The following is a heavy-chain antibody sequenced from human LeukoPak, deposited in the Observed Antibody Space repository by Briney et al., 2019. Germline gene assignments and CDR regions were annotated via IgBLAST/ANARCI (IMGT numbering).Heavy chain of an antibody. Sequence: SVKVSCKASGGTLSSYAISWVRQAPGQGLEWMGGIIPFFGTANFAQKFQGRVTITADESTSTAYMELSSLRSEDTAVYYCALLDTAMVPIAEYFHHWGQGTLVTVSS. V-gene: IGHV1-69*13. D-gene: IGHD5-18*01. CDR3: ALLDTAMVPIAEYFHH. CDR1: GGTLSSYA. J-gene: IGHJ1*01. CDR2: IIPFFGTA.